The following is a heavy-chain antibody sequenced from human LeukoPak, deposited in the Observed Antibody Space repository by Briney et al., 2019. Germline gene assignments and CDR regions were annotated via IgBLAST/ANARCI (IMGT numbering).Heavy chain of an antibody. CDR3: SNSYCGGDCYSGGYFDY. D-gene: IGHD2-21*02. CDR2: IRSKAYGGTT. CDR1: GFTFGDYG. Sequence: PGRSLRLSCTGSGFTFGDYGMSWVCQAPGKGLEWVGFIRSKAYGGTTEYAASVKGRFTISRDDSKSIAYLQMNSLKTEDTAVYYCSNSYCGGDCYSGGYFDYWGQGTLVTVSS. V-gene: IGHV3-49*04. J-gene: IGHJ4*02.